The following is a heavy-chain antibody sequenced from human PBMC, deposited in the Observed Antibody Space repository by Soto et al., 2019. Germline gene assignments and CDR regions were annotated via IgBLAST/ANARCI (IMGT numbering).Heavy chain of an antibody. Sequence: ASETLSLTCAVYSGSLNGDYWSWIRQPPGKGLEWIGEVSHTEGTRYSSSLKSRVTISVDTSNNQFSLTLTSLTAADTAVYYCARGMGRAKTGYWGRGTLVTVSS. V-gene: IGHV4-34*01. J-gene: IGHJ4*02. CDR3: ARGMGRAKTGY. D-gene: IGHD5-18*01. CDR2: VSHTEGT. CDR1: SGSLNGDY.